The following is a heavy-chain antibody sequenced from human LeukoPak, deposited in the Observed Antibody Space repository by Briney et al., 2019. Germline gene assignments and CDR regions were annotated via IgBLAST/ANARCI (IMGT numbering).Heavy chain of an antibody. V-gene: IGHV3-15*05. J-gene: IGHJ4*02. CDR2: IKSKTDGGTT. CDR1: GFTFSNAW. D-gene: IGHD1-1*01. CDR3: ASQGTDLPVDY. Sequence: KPGGSLRLSCAASGFTFSNAWMSWVRQAPGKGLEWVGRIKSKTDGGTTDYAAPVKGRFTISRDDSKNTLYLQMNSLRAEDTAVYYCASQGTDLPVDYWGQGALVTVSS.